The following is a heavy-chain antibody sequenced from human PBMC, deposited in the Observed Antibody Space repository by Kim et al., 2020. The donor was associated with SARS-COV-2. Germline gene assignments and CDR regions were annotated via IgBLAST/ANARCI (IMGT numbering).Heavy chain of an antibody. CDR1: GGSISSYY. J-gene: IGHJ3*02. Sequence: SETLSLTCTFSGGSISSYYWSWIRQPPGKGLEWIGYIYYSGSTNYNPSLKSRVTISVDTSKNQFSLKLSSVTAADTAVYYCARVDRDYGDYALFGAFDIWGQGTMVTVSS. V-gene: IGHV4-59*01. CDR3: ARVDRDYGDYALFGAFDI. D-gene: IGHD4-17*01. CDR2: IYYSGST.